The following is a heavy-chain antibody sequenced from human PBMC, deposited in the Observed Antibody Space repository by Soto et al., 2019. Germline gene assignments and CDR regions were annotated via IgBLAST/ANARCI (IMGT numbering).Heavy chain of an antibody. V-gene: IGHV1-69*01. J-gene: IGHJ4*02. CDR2: IIPVFDTT. CDR3: VNWVGGERHFDY. Sequence: QVQLVQSGAEVRKPGSSVKVSCKASGSTFGTYAFSWVRQAPGQGLEWLGGIIPVFDTTQYAQKFQGRVTITADESTGTAYMELSTLRSEDTAVYYCVNWVGGERHFDYWGQGTLVTVSS. D-gene: IGHD3-16*01. CDR1: GSTFGTYA.